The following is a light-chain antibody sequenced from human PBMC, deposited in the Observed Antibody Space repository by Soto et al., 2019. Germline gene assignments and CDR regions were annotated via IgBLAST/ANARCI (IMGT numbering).Light chain of an antibody. V-gene: IGKV3-15*01. CDR1: QSVSSN. CDR2: GAS. CDR3: QQYGSSPPIT. Sequence: EIVMTQSPATLSVSPGERATLSCRASQSVSSNLAWYQQKPGQAPRLLIYGASTRATGIPARFSGSGSGTEFNLTISSLQSEDFAVYYCQQYGSSPPITFGQGTRLEIK. J-gene: IGKJ5*01.